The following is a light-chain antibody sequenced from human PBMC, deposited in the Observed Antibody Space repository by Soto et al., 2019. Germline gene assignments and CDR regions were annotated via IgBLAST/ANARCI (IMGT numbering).Light chain of an antibody. V-gene: IGKV3-20*01. Sequence: EIGLTQSPGTLSLSTGERATLSCRASQSVSSNYLAWYQRKPGQAPRLLIGGASSGATGIPDRCSGSGSGKDFSLTISRLEPEDVAVYCYLQYGVSPRTFGQGTRLDI. CDR2: GAS. CDR3: LQYGVSPRT. CDR1: QSVSSNY. J-gene: IGKJ5*01.